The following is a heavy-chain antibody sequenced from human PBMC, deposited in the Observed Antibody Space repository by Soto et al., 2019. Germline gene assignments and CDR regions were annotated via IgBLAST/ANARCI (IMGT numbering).Heavy chain of an antibody. J-gene: IGHJ4*02. Sequence: ASVKVSCKASGYTFTSYGISWVRQAPGQGLEWKGRNSAYNGNTNYAQKLQGRVTMTTDTSTSTAYLELRSLRSDDTAVYYCARDSRYSSGWSHWGQGTLVTVSS. CDR1: GYTFTSYG. V-gene: IGHV1-18*01. D-gene: IGHD6-19*01. CDR3: ARDSRYSSGWSH. CDR2: NSAYNGNT.